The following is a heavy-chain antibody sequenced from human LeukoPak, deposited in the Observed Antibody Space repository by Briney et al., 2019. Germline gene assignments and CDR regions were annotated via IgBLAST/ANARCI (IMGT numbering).Heavy chain of an antibody. CDR1: GFTFSDYY. D-gene: IGHD3-10*02. V-gene: IGHV3-69-1*02. Sequence: GGSLRLSCAASGFTFSDYYMTWIRQAPGKGLEWVSYITSSATTYYADSVKGRFTISRDNAKTSLYLQMNSLRAEDTAVYYCAELGITMIGGVWGKGTTVTISS. CDR3: AELGITMIGGV. J-gene: IGHJ6*04. CDR2: ITSSATT.